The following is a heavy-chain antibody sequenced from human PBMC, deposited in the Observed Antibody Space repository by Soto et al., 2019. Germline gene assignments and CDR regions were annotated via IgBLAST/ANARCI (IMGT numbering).Heavy chain of an antibody. CDR1: GFTFNTYA. V-gene: IGHV3-23*01. J-gene: IGHJ5*02. D-gene: IGHD6-13*01. CDR3: AKDERSLYNSGWYGWFDP. Sequence: EVQLLESGGGLVQPGGSLRLSCAASGFTFNTYAMGWVRQAPGKGLEWVSSISASGRNTYYADSVKGRFTISGDNSQNTLYLHMNSLKAEDTAIYNCAKDERSLYNSGWYGWFDPWGQGTLVTVSS. CDR2: ISASGRNT.